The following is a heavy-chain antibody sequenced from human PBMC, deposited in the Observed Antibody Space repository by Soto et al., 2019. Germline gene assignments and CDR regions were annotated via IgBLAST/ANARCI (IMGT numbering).Heavy chain of an antibody. CDR3: ARQRTSVVTQAYFDD. CDR1: GGSINSRRYY. J-gene: IGHJ4*02. Sequence: SETLSLTCTVSGGSINSRRYYWGWIRESPGKGLEWLGSIYYSGSTYDNPSLKSRVAMSVDTSKNQFSLKLRSVSAADTAVYYWARQRTSVVTQAYFDDGGQGSRVTVSS. V-gene: IGHV4-39*01. CDR2: IYYSGST. D-gene: IGHD2-21*02.